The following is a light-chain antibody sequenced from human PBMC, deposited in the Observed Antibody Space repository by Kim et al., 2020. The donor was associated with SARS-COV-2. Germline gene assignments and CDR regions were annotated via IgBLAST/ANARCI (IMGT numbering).Light chain of an antibody. CDR1: SSNIGSNT. CDR3: AAWDDSLNGLVV. V-gene: IGLV1-44*01. Sequence: QRDTISCSGSSSNIGSNTVNWYQQLPGTAPKLLIYSNNQRPSGVPDRFSGSKSGTSASLAISGLQSEDEADYYCAAWDDSLNGLVVFGGGTQLTVL. CDR2: SNN. J-gene: IGLJ2*01.